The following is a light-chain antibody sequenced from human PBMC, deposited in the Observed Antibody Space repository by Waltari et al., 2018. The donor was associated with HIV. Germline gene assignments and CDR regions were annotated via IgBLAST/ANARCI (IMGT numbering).Light chain of an antibody. CDR1: SSNIGSNT. CDR3: AAWDDSLNGWV. CDR2: SNN. Sequence: QSVLTQPPSASGTPGQRVTISCSGSSSNIGSNTVNWYQQLPGTAPKLLIYSNNQRPAGGPDRFSGSKSGTSVSLAISGRQSEDDTDYYCAAWDDSLNGWVFGGGTKLTVL. J-gene: IGLJ3*02. V-gene: IGLV1-44*01.